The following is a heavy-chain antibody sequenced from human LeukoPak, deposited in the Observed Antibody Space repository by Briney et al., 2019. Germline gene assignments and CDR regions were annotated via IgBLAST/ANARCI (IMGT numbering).Heavy chain of an antibody. CDR3: ARGILTRVVVVAATYAFDI. V-gene: IGHV4-34*01. CDR1: GGSFSGYY. CDR2: INHSGST. J-gene: IGHJ3*02. D-gene: IGHD2-15*01. Sequence: PSETLSLTCGVYGGSFSGYYWNWIRQPPGMGLEWIGEINHSGSTNYNPSLKSRVTISVDTSKNQFSLKLSSVTAADTAVYYCARGILTRVVVVAATYAFDIWGQGTMVTVSS.